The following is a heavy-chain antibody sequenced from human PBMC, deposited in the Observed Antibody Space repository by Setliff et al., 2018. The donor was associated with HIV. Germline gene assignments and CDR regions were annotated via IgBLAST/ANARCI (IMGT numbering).Heavy chain of an antibody. J-gene: IGHJ4*02. CDR1: GFTFSNYA. Sequence: PSETLSLRLSCAASGFTFSNYAMSWIRQPPGKGLEWIGYIYNSASTSYNPALKSRVTISVDTSKNQFSLKLSSVTAADTAVYYCARHSPSDYWGQGTLVTVSS. CDR3: ARHSPSDY. CDR2: IYNSAST. V-gene: IGHV4-59*08.